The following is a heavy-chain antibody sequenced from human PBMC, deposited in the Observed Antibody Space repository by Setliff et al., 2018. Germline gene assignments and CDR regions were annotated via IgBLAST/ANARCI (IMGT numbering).Heavy chain of an antibody. D-gene: IGHD2-15*01. CDR1: GFTFSGYY. CDR3: AIFPGPMVPTTP. J-gene: IGHJ4*02. Sequence: GGSLRLSCAASGFTFSGYYMQWVRQAPGKGLEWLSNIRNDGATTSYADSVKGRFTISRDNVKNSLFLQMNSLRVEDTAVYYCAIFPGPMVPTTPGGQGTLVTVSS. CDR2: IRNDGATT. V-gene: IGHV3-48*01.